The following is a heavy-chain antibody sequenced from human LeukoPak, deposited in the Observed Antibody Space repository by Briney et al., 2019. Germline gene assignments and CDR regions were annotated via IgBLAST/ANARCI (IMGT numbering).Heavy chain of an antibody. V-gene: IGHV3-30*18. Sequence: GGSLRFSCAASGFTFSSYGMHWVRQAPGKGLEWVAVISYDGSNKYYADSVKGRFTISRDNSKNTLYLQMNSLRAEDTAVYYCAKPGLPGYSSSWLDYWGQGTLVTVSS. D-gene: IGHD6-13*01. CDR2: ISYDGSNK. CDR1: GFTFSSYG. CDR3: AKPGLPGYSSSWLDY. J-gene: IGHJ4*02.